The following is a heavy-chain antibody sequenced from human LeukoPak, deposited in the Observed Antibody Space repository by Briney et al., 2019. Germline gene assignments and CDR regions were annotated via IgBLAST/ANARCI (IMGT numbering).Heavy chain of an antibody. J-gene: IGHJ4*02. CDR1: GYTFTSYG. V-gene: IGHV1-18*01. CDR2: ISAYNGNT. D-gene: IGHD3-10*01. Sequence: ASVKVSCKASGYTFTSYGISWARQAPGQGLEWMGWISAYNGNTNYAQKLQGRVTMTTDTSTSTAYMELRSLRSDDTAVYYCARIVNPSDYYGSGSYSYWGQGTLVTVSS. CDR3: ARIVNPSDYYGSGSYSY.